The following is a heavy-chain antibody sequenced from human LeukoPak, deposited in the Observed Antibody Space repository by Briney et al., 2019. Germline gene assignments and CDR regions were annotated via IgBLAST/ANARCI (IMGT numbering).Heavy chain of an antibody. CDR3: ARVLYSSSWANTFDI. D-gene: IGHD6-6*01. V-gene: IGHV3-30*03. CDR2: ISYDGSNK. Sequence: GGSLRLSCAASGFTFSSYGMHWVRQAPGKGLEWVAVISYDGSNKYYADSVKGRFTISRDNSKNTLYLQMNSLRAEDTAVYYCARVLYSSSWANTFDIWGQGTMVTVSS. J-gene: IGHJ3*02. CDR1: GFTFSSYG.